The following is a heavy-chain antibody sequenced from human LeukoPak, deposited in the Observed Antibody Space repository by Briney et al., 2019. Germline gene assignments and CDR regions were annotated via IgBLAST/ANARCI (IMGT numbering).Heavy chain of an antibody. J-gene: IGHJ6*02. D-gene: IGHD5-12*01. Sequence: SETLSLTCTVSGGSISSGGYYWSWIRQPPGKGLEWIGYIYHSGSTYYNPSLKSRVTISVDRSKNQFSLKLSSVTAADTAVYYCARDRGYSGYGDYYYYGMDVWGQGTTVTVSS. V-gene: IGHV4-30-2*01. CDR1: GGSISSGGYY. CDR2: IYHSGST. CDR3: ARDRGYSGYGDYYYYGMDV.